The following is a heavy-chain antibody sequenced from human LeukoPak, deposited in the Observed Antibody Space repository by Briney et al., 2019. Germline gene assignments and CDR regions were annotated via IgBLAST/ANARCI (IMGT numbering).Heavy chain of an antibody. V-gene: IGHV3-30*03. CDR3: AREGDGYNPPIDY. D-gene: IGHD5-24*01. J-gene: IGHJ4*02. CDR2: MAYDGSKK. CDR1: GFIFRNYG. Sequence: GTSLRLSCAASGFIFRNYGMHWVRQAPGKGLEWVTFMAYDGSKKYYADSVKGRFTISRDNSRNTLYLQMNSLRAEDTAVYYCAREGDGYNPPIDYWGQGTLVTVS.